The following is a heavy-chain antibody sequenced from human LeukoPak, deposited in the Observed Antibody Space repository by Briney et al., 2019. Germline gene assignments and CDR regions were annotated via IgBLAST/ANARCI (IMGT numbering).Heavy chain of an antibody. CDR3: AKGRQYSSGHA. V-gene: IGHV3-23*01. J-gene: IGHJ4*02. CDR1: GFTFSSYA. CDR2: ISGSGGST. D-gene: IGHD6-19*01. Sequence: GGSLRLSCAASGFTFSSYAMSWVRQAPGKGLEWASAISGSGGSTYYADSVKGRFTISRDNSKNTVYLQMNSLRAEDTAVYYCAKGRQYSSGHAWGQGTLVTVSS.